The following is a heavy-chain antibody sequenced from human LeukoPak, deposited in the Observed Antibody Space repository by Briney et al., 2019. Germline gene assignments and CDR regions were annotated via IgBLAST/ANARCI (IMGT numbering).Heavy chain of an antibody. CDR3: MGAHGY. Sequence: GGSLRLSCVVSGYSFSTNIMTWVPHAPAKGLECVATIQPGGKENYRVEAVKGRFTVSRDNAKNILFLQMNSLRVDDTAVYYCMGAHGYWGQGTLVTVSS. V-gene: IGHV3-7*01. CDR1: GYSFSTNI. J-gene: IGHJ4*02. CDR2: IQPGGKEN.